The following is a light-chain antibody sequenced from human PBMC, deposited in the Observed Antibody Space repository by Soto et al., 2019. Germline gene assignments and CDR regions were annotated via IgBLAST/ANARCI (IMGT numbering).Light chain of an antibody. CDR1: PHIGYY. CDR2: DAY. Sequence: DIQMTQSPSSLSASVGDRVTITCQASPHIGYYLNWYQQKPGKAPRLLIYDAYNLQTGVPSRFTGSGSGTHFTLTISGLEPADFATYFCQQSYNTPITFGQGTRLEIK. V-gene: IGKV1-39*01. CDR3: QQSYNTPIT. J-gene: IGKJ5*01.